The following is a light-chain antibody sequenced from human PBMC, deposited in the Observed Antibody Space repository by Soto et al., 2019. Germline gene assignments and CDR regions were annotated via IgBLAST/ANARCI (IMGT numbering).Light chain of an antibody. CDR1: QSVSSSY. CDR3: QQFGSAWT. J-gene: IGKJ1*01. CDR2: GAS. Sequence: IVLTQSPGTLSLSPGETATLSCRASQSVSSSYLAWYQQTPGQAPRLLIYGASSRATGIPDRFSGSGSGTDFTLTISRLEPEDFAVYYCQQFGSAWTFGQGTKVDIK. V-gene: IGKV3-20*01.